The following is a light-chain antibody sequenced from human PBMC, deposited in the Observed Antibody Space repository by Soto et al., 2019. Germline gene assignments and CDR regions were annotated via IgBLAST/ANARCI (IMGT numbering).Light chain of an antibody. V-gene: IGLV2-14*01. J-gene: IGLJ1*01. Sequence: QSALTQPASVSGTPGQSITISCTGTRSDVGGYNYVSWYQQHPGKAPKFIIYEVSDRPSGVSNRFAGSKSGNTASLTISGLQTEDDADYYCNAYTGRGTQVFGTGTK. CDR1: RSDVGGYNY. CDR3: NAYTGRGTQV. CDR2: EVS.